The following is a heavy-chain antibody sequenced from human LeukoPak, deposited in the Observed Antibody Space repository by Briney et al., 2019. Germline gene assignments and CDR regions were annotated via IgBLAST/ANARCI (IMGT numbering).Heavy chain of an antibody. CDR3: ARGPTYCSSSSCLQGE. Sequence: SQTLSLTCTVSGGSISSGSYYWSWIRQPAGKGLEWIGRIYTSGSTNYNPSLKSRVTISVDTSKNQFSLKLSSVTAADTAVYYYARGPTYCSSSSCLQGEWGQGTLVTVSS. J-gene: IGHJ4*02. CDR1: GGSISSGSYY. V-gene: IGHV4-61*02. D-gene: IGHD2-15*01. CDR2: IYTSGST.